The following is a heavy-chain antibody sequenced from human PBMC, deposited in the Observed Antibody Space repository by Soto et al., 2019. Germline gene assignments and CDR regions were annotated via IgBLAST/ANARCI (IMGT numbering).Heavy chain of an antibody. Sequence: ATLVNPTQTLTLTCTLSGFSLTTRSMCVSWIRQSPGKALEWLALIDWDGDTYYSTSLKTRLTISRDTSTNQVVLTMTNLDPADTAAYFCARSVNYDFWTGYFFDFWGQGALVTVSS. CDR3: ARSVNYDFWTGYFFDF. CDR2: IDWDGDT. J-gene: IGHJ4*02. CDR1: GFSLTTRSMC. V-gene: IGHV2-70*01. D-gene: IGHD3-3*01.